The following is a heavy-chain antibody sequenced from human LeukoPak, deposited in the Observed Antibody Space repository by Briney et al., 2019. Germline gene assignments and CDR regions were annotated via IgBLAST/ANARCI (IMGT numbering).Heavy chain of an antibody. CDR1: RFTFSTYA. V-gene: IGHV3-23*01. CDR2: ISGSGDTT. D-gene: IGHD2-2*01. J-gene: IGHJ4*02. Sequence: GGSLRLSCTASRFTFSTYAMNWVRQAPGKGLECVSSISGSGDTTYYTGSVKGRFTISRDNSKNALYLQMSSLSAEDTDVYYCAKSQRNDQQVVQRIDYWGQGTLVTVSS. CDR3: AKSQRNDQQVVQRIDY.